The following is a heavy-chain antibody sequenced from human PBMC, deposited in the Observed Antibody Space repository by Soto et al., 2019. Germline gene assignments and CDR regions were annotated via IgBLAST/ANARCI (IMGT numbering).Heavy chain of an antibody. CDR2: ITPVSGTT. J-gene: IGHJ5*02. CDR3: ARAAT. V-gene: IGHV1-69*01. CDR1: GGTFSTYA. Sequence: QVQLLQSGAEVKKPGSSMRVSCKFSGGTFSTYALNWVRQAPGNGIEWVGVITPVSGTTNYAQRFHGRVTFTADQSTSTVYLHLTSPRFHDTAIYYCARAATWGQRSLVTFYS.